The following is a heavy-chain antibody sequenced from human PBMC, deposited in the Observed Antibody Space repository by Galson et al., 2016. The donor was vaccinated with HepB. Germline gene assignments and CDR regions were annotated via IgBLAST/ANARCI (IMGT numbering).Heavy chain of an antibody. Sequence: SVKVSCKASGYIFSTYGISWVRQAPGQGPEWMGWINTYTGRTEYAQNVQDRFTMTTDASTTTVYMELRSLTSDDTAVYYCAREVKGYGLRDPWSQGTLVIVSA. V-gene: IGHV1-18*01. CDR3: AREVKGYGLRDP. J-gene: IGHJ5*02. CDR1: GYIFSTYG. D-gene: IGHD4-17*01. CDR2: INTYTGRT.